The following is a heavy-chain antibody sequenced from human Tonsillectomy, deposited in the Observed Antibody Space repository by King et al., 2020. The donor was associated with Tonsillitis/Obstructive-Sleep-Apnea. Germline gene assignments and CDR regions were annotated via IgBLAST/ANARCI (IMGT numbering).Heavy chain of an antibody. V-gene: IGHV3-49*04. J-gene: IGHJ4*02. D-gene: IGHD2-15*01. CDR1: GFTFGDYA. Sequence: VQLVQSGGGLVQSGRSLRLSCTASGFTFGDYAMSWVRQAPGEGLEWVGFIRSKAYGGTTEYAASVKGTFTISRDDSKSIDYLQMNSLKTEDTAVDYCTRGPAKGGGPSKYYFFDYWGQGALVTVSS. CDR2: IRSKAYGGTT. CDR3: TRGPAKGGGPSKYYFFDY.